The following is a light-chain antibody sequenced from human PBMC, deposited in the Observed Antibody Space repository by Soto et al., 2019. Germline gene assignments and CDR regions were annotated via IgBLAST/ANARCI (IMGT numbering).Light chain of an antibody. V-gene: IGLV2-23*02. CDR3: CSYAVIITWV. CDR1: SNDIGGHNH. CDR2: EVT. J-gene: IGLJ3*02. Sequence: QSVLTQPASVSGSPGQSITISCTGTSNDIGGHNHVSWYQQHPGNSPKLIIYEVTERPSGVSNRFSASKSGTTASLTISGLQAEDEADYYCCSYAVIITWVCGGGTKVTVL.